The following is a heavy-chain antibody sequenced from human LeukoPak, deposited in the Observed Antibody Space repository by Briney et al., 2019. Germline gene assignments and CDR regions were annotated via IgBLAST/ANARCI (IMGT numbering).Heavy chain of an antibody. CDR3: AREELYYDSSGYYYNY. V-gene: IGHV1-3*01. Sequence: ASVKVSCKASGYTFTGYYMHWVRQAPGQRLEWMGWINAGNGNTKYSQKFQGRVTITRDTSASTAYMELSSLRSEDTAVYYCAREELYYDSSGYYYNYRGQGTLVTVSS. D-gene: IGHD3-22*01. J-gene: IGHJ4*02. CDR1: GYTFTGYY. CDR2: INAGNGNT.